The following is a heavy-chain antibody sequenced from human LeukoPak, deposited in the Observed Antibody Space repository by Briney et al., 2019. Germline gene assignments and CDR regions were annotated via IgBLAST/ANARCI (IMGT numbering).Heavy chain of an antibody. J-gene: IGHJ3*01. CDR2: ITSNGGST. V-gene: IGHV3-64*01. CDR1: GFTFSTYV. D-gene: IGHD3-3*01. CDR3: VRESVDFWSGIYAFDL. Sequence: PGGSLRLSCAASGFTFSTYVMHWVRQAPGKGLEYVAAITSNGGSTYYANFVKGRFSISRDNSKNTLYLQMGSLRAEDMAVYYCVRESVDFWSGIYAFDLWGQGTMVTVSS.